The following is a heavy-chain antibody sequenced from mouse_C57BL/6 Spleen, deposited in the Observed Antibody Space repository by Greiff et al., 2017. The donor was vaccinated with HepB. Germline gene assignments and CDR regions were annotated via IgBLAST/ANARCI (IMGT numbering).Heavy chain of an antibody. CDR3: ASYYDSFAY. CDR1: GFTFSSYA. CDR2: ISDGGSYT. J-gene: IGHJ3*01. V-gene: IGHV5-4*03. D-gene: IGHD2-4*01. Sequence: EVKLMDSGGGLVKPGGSLKLSCAASGFTFSSYAMSWVRQTPEKRLEWVATISDGGSYTYYPDNVKGRFTISRDNAKNNLYLQMSHLKSEDTAMYYCASYYDSFAYWGQGTLVTVSA.